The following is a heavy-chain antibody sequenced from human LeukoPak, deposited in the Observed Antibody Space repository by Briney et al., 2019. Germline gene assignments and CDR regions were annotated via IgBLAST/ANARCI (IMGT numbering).Heavy chain of an antibody. D-gene: IGHD2-8*01. CDR1: GFTFSSYS. V-gene: IGHV3-21*01. Sequence: PGGSLRLSCAASGFTFSSYSMNWVRQAPGKGLEWVSSISSSSSYIYYADSVKGRFTISRDNAKNSLYLQMNSLRAEDTAVYYCARGYYPPQQWDDFDYWGQGTLVTVSS. CDR2: ISSSSSYI. J-gene: IGHJ4*02. CDR3: ARGYYPPQQWDDFDY.